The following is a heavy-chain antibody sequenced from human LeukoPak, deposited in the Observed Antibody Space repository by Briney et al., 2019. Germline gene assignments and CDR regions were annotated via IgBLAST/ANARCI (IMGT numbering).Heavy chain of an antibody. D-gene: IGHD3-22*01. CDR3: ARGPRGYYDSSGYYGFDY. CDR2: IIPIFGTA. V-gene: IGHV1-69*05. Sequence: GSSVKVSCKASGGTFSSYAISWVRQAPGQGLEWMGGIIPIFGTANYAQKFQGRVTITTDESTSTAYTELSSLRSEDTAVYYCARGPRGYYDSSGYYGFDYWGQGTLVTVSS. CDR1: GGTFSSYA. J-gene: IGHJ4*02.